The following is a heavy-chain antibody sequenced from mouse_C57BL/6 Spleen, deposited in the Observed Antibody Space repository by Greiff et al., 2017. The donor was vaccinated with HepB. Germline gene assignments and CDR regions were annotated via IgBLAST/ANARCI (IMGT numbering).Heavy chain of an antibody. V-gene: IGHV1-69*01. Sequence: VKLQQPGAELVMPGASVKLSCKASGYTFTSYWMHWVKQRPGQGLEWIGEIDPSDSYTNYNQKFKGKSTLTVDKSSSTAYMQLSSLTSEDSAVYYCARFGWSYFDYWGQGTTLTVSS. CDR3: ARFGWSYFDY. CDR1: GYTFTSYW. J-gene: IGHJ2*01. D-gene: IGHD2-3*01. CDR2: IDPSDSYT.